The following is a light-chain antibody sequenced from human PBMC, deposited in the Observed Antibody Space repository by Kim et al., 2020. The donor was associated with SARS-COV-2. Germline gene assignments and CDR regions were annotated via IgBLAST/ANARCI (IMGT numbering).Light chain of an antibody. J-gene: IGKJ5*01. V-gene: IGKV1-27*01. CDR3: KKYNSAPIT. CDR1: QGISNY. Sequence: DRAPIPCRASQGISNYLAWYRKKPGKVPKLLIFAASTLQSGVPSRFSGSESGTDFPLTFSSLQPENVQTYYCKKYNSAPITFGQGRRLEIK. CDR2: AAS.